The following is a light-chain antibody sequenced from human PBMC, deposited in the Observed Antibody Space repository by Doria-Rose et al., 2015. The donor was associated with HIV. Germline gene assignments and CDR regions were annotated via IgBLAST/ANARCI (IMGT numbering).Light chain of an antibody. CDR2: DVS. CDR1: SSDVGGYNY. Sequence: QSALTQPASVSGSPGQSITISCTGSSSDVGGYNYVSWYQQHPGKAPKLMIFDVSKRPSGVSNRFSGSKSDNTASLTISGLQAEDEADYYCSSYTRSNTYVFGTGSKVTVL. CDR3: SSYTRSNTYV. J-gene: IGLJ1*01. V-gene: IGLV2-14*03.